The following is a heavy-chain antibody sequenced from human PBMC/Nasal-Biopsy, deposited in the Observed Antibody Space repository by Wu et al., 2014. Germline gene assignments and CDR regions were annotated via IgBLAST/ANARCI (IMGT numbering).Heavy chain of an antibody. V-gene: IGHV3-11*06. CDR1: GFSVSDYD. D-gene: IGHD6-19*01. Sequence: GFSVSDYDMTWIRQAPGKGLESVSYISSRSSVTKYADSVKGRFTISGDNAKNSLYLQMNSLRGDDTAVYYCVGGTGWYMDHWGQGTLVTVSS. CDR3: VGGTGWYMDH. J-gene: IGHJ4*02. CDR2: ISSRSSVT.